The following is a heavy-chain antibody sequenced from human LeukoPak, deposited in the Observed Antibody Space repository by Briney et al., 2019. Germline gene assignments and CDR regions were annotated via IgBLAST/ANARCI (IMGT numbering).Heavy chain of an antibody. CDR1: GYTFTSYY. J-gene: IGHJ4*02. CDR2: INPSGGST. CDR3: ARGVGITMVRGDRGFDY. D-gene: IGHD3-10*01. Sequence: ASVKVSCKASGYTFTSYYMHWVRQAPGQGLEWMGIINPSGGSTSYAQKFQGRVTMTRDMSTSTVYMELSSLRSEDTAVYYCARGVGITMVRGDRGFDYWGQGTLVTVSS. V-gene: IGHV1-46*01.